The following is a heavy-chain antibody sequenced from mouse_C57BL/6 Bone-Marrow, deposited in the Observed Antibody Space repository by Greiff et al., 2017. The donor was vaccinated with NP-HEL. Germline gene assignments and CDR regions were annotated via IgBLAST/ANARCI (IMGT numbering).Heavy chain of an antibody. J-gene: IGHJ4*01. CDR2: IDPSDSET. CDR3: AIYYYGSSSENYYAMDY. D-gene: IGHD1-1*01. CDR1: GYTFTSYW. V-gene: IGHV1-52*01. Sequence: VQLQQPGAELVRPGSSVKLSCKASGYTFTSYWMHWVKQRPIQGLEWIGNIDPSDSETHYNQKFKDKATLTVDKSSSTAYMQLSSLTSEDSAVYYCAIYYYGSSSENYYAMDYWGQGTSVTVSS.